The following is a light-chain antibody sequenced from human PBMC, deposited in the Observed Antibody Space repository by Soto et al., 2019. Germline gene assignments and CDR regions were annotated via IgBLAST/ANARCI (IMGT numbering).Light chain of an antibody. V-gene: IGKV3-20*01. CDR1: QSVSNND. Sequence: EIVLTQAPGTLFLSRGETATLSCSASQSVSNNDLAWYQQKPGQSPRLLIYGESNRATGIPDRLSGSGSGTDFPLTISRLEPEDFAVYYCPQYGSSGTVGPVTKVDIK. CDR3: PQYGSSGT. CDR2: GES. J-gene: IGKJ1*01.